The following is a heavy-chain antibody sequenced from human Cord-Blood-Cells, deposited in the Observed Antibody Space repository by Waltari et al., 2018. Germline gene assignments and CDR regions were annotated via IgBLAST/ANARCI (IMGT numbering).Heavy chain of an antibody. D-gene: IGHD6-13*01. Sequence: QLQLQESGPGLVKPSETLSLTCTVSGGSISSRSYSWGWIRQPPGKGLEWIGSIYYSGRTYYNPSLKSRVTISVDTSKNQFSLKLSSVTAADTAVYYCARGSSSWYYGMDVWGQGTTVTVSS. CDR3: ARGSSSWYYGMDV. CDR1: GGSISSRSYS. CDR2: IYYSGRT. V-gene: IGHV4-39*01. J-gene: IGHJ6*02.